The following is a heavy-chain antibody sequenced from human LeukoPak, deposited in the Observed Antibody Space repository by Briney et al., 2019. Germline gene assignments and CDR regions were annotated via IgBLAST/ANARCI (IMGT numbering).Heavy chain of an antibody. CDR2: IYYSGST. Sequence: SETLSLTCTVSGGSVSSGSYYWSWIRQPPGKGMEWIGYIYYSGSTNSNPSLKSRVTISVDRSKNQYSLNLISVTAADTAVYYFARDPLGSGSSHFDYWGQGALVTVSS. J-gene: IGHJ4*02. V-gene: IGHV4-61*01. CDR1: GGSVSSGSYY. CDR3: ARDPLGSGSSHFDY. D-gene: IGHD3-10*01.